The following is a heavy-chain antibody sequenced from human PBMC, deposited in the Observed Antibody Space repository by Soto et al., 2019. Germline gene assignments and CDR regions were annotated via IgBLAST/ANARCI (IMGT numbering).Heavy chain of an antibody. V-gene: IGHV3-74*01. CDR2: INSDGSST. CDR1: GFTFSSYW. CDR3: ASQDTAMVLYVDY. Sequence: GSLRLSCGASGFTFSSYWMHWVRQAPGKGLVWVSRINSDGSSTSYADSVKGRSTISRDNAKNTLYLQMNSLRAEDTAVYYCASQDTAMVLYVDYWGQRTLVTVSS. J-gene: IGHJ4*02. D-gene: IGHD5-18*01.